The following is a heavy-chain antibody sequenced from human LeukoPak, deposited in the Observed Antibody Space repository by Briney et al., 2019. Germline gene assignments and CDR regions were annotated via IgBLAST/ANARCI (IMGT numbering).Heavy chain of an antibody. D-gene: IGHD6-19*01. CDR1: GYTFSSYD. Sequence: ASVKVSCKASGYTFSSYDVNWVRQATGQGLEWMGWMNPNSGNTGYAQKLQGRVTMTRDTSISTAYMELSSLRSEDTAVYYCARAGVRAQSKFVYWGQGTLVTVSS. CDR3: ARAGVRAQSKFVY. CDR2: MNPNSGNT. J-gene: IGHJ4*02. V-gene: IGHV1-8*01.